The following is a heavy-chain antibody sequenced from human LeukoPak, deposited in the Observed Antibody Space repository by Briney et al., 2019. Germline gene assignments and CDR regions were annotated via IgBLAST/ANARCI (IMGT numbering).Heavy chain of an antibody. CDR2: ISSTGTYL. V-gene: IGHV3-21*06. D-gene: IGHD2-21*01. CDR1: GFTFTAYN. Sequence: GGSLRLSCAASGFTFTAYNMNWVRQAPGKGLEWVSSISSTGTYLYYADSVKGRFTISRDKNSLYLRMNSLRVEDTAVYYCERNSLIAENYGYYYFSYMDVWGKGTTVTVSS. J-gene: IGHJ6*03. CDR3: ERNSLIAENYGYYYFSYMDV.